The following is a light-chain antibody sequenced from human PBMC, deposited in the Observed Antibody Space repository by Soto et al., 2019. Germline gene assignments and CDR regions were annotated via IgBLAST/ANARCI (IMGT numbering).Light chain of an antibody. J-gene: IGKJ1*01. CDR2: GAS. Sequence: EIVFTQSPGTLSFSPGERATLSCRASQSVSSSYLAWYQQKPGQAPRLLIYGASTRATGVPARFSGSGSGTEFTLTISNLQSEDFAVYHCQQYDKWPRTFGQGTKVDIK. CDR1: QSVSSSY. CDR3: QQYDKWPRT. V-gene: IGKV3-15*01.